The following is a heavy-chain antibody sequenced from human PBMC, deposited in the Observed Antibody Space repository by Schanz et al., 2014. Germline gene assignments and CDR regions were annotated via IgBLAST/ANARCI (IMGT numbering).Heavy chain of an antibody. D-gene: IGHD1-1*01. CDR1: GFTLSNSD. CDR2: IGYLGDT. Sequence: EVQLVEFGGGVVQPGRSLRLSCAASGFTLSNSDMHWVRQGTGKGLEWVSTIGYLGDTYYPDSVKGRFTVSRDSGQNSLYLQMNSLRAGDTAVYYCARGTDWNLHYWGQGALVTVSS. V-gene: IGHV3-13*01. J-gene: IGHJ4*02. CDR3: ARGTDWNLHY.